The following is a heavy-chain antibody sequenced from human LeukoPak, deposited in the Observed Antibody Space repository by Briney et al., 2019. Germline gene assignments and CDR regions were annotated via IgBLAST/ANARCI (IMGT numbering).Heavy chain of an antibody. CDR3: ARGRYGSGSYDY. D-gene: IGHD3-10*01. Sequence: ASVKVSCKASGYTFTGYYMHWVRQAPGQGLEWMGWINPNGGGTNYAQKFQGRVTMTRDTSISTAYMELGRLRSDDTAVYYCARGRYGSGSYDYWGQGTLVTVSS. CDR2: INPNGGGT. V-gene: IGHV1-2*02. CDR1: GYTFTGYY. J-gene: IGHJ4*02.